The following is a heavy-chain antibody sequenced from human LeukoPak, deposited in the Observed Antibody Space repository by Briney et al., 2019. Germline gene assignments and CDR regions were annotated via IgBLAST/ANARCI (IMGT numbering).Heavy chain of an antibody. CDR1: GFTFDDYA. J-gene: IGHJ3*02. CDR3: ARVQGLYSGSYLYAFDI. V-gene: IGHV3-9*01. Sequence: GGSLRLSCAASGFTFDDYAMHWVRQAPGKGLEWVSGISWNSGSIGYADSVKGRFTISRDNAKNSLYLQMNSLRSEDTAVYYCARVQGLYSGSYLYAFDIWGQGTMVTVSS. CDR2: ISWNSGSI. D-gene: IGHD1-26*01.